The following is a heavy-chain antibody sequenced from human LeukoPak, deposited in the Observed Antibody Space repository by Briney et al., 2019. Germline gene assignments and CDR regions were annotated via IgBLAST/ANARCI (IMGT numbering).Heavy chain of an antibody. CDR2: IGTSNNYI. V-gene: IGHV3-21*01. Sequence: PGGSLRLSCAASGFTFSSYPLNWVRQAPGKGLQWVSSIGTSNNYIYYTDSVKGRFTISRDNAKNSLYLQMNSLRAEDTAVYYCAREKQLGYCSGGSCYVFHYYMDVWGKGTTVTVSS. D-gene: IGHD2-15*01. CDR3: AREKQLGYCSGGSCYVFHYYMDV. J-gene: IGHJ6*03. CDR1: GFTFSSYP.